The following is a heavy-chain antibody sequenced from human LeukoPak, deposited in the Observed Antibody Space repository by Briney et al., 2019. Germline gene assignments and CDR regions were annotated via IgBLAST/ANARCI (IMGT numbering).Heavy chain of an antibody. V-gene: IGHV3-33*01. Sequence: PGRSLRPSCAASGFTFSNYGMHWVRQAPGKGLEWVAVIWYDGSNKYYADSVKGRFTISRDNSKNTLYLQMNSLRAEDTAVYYCAGNYGSYYFDYWGKGTVATVSS. CDR1: GFTFSNYG. D-gene: IGHD3-10*01. J-gene: IGHJ4*02. CDR3: AGNYGSYYFDY. CDR2: IWYDGSNK.